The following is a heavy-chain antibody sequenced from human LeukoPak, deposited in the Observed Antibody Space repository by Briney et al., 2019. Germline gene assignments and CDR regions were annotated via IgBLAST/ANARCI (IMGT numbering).Heavy chain of an antibody. CDR2: IYTSGST. J-gene: IGHJ4*02. CDR3: ARGGGDYWGKYYFDY. V-gene: IGHV4-61*02. Sequence: PSETLSLTCTVSGGSISSGSYYWSWIRQPAGKGLEWIGRIYTSGSTNYNPSLKSRVTISVDTSKNQFSLKLSSVTAADTAVYYCARGGGDYWGKYYFDYWGQGTLVTVSS. CDR1: GGSISSGSYY. D-gene: IGHD4-17*01.